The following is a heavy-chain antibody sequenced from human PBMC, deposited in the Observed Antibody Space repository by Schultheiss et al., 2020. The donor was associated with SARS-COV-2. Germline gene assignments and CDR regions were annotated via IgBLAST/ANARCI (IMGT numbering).Heavy chain of an antibody. J-gene: IGHJ3*02. CDR3: AKVREQQLVQGAFDI. V-gene: IGHV3-53*05. D-gene: IGHD6-13*01. CDR1: GFTVSSNY. Sequence: GGSLRLSCAASGFTVSSNYMSWVRQAPGKGLEWVSVIYSGGSTYYADSVKGRFTISRDNSKNTLYLQMNSLRAEDTAVYYCAKVREQQLVQGAFDIWGQGTMVTVSS. CDR2: IYSGGST.